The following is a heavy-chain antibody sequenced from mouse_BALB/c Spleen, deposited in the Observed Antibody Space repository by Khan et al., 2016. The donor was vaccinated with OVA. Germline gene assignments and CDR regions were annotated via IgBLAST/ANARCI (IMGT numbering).Heavy chain of an antibody. CDR1: GYTFTDFY. J-gene: IGHJ3*01. D-gene: IGHD1-2*01. V-gene: IGHV1-77*01. CDR2: INPGSSDI. CDR3: ARRNYFGYTFAY. Sequence: QVQLQQSGAELARPGASVKLSCKASGYTFTDFYINWVKQRTGQGLEWIGEINPGSSDIYYNEKFKGKATLTADKSSSTAYMQLSSLTSEDSAVYFCARRNYFGYTFAYWGQGTLVTVSA.